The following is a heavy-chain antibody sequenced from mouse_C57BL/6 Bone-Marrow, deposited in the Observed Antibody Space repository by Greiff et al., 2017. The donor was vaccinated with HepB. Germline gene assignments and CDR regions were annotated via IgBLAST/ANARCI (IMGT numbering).Heavy chain of an antibody. J-gene: IGHJ4*01. Sequence: QVQLQQSGAELARPGASVKLSCKASGYTFTSYGISWVKQRTGQGLEWIGEIYPRSGNTYYNEKFKGKATLTADKSSSTAYMELRSLTSEDSAVYFCARSAPTMVTTGYAMDYWGQGTSVTVSS. V-gene: IGHV1-81*01. CDR1: GYTFTSYG. CDR3: ARSAPTMVTTGYAMDY. CDR2: IYPRSGNT. D-gene: IGHD2-9*01.